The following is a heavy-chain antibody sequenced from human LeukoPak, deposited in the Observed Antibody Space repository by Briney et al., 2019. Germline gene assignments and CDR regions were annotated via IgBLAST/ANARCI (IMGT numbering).Heavy chain of an antibody. V-gene: IGHV3-23*01. CDR3: AKGRSVDYNWFDP. CDR1: GFTFSIYA. Sequence: GGSLRLSCAASGFTFSIYAMTWVRQARGKGLGWVSTISDTGGSTYFADSVKGRFTISRDNSKNTLYLQMNSLRAEDTAVYYCAKGRSVDYNWFDPWGQGTLVTVSS. J-gene: IGHJ5*02. CDR2: ISDTGGST.